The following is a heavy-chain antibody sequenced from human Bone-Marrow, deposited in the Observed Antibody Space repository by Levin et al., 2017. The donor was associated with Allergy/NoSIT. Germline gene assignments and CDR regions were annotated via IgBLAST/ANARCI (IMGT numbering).Heavy chain of an antibody. CDR3: ARDSVQVVEPAPDDNNQPSLLMDV. D-gene: IGHD3-22*01. CDR2: IWYDGSNE. Sequence: GESLKITCATSGFTFTTYAIHWVRQAPGKGLEWVAVIWYDGSNEYYADSVRGRFTISRDNSKNTLYLQMNSLRAEDTAVYYCARDSVQVVEPAPDDNNQPSLLMDVWGQGTTVIVSS. V-gene: IGHV3-33*01. CDR1: GFTFTTYA. J-gene: IGHJ6*02.